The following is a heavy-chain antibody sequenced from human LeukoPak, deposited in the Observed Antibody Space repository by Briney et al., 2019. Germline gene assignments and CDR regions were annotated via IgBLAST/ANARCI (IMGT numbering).Heavy chain of an antibody. CDR2: IWYDGSNK. D-gene: IGHD5-18*01. V-gene: IGHV3-33*01. CDR1: GFTFSSYG. CDR3: ARGLGAMVYSFDY. J-gene: IGHJ4*02. Sequence: GGSLRLSCAASGFTFSSYGMHWVRHAPGKGLEWVAVIWYDGSNKYYADSVKGRFTISRDNSKNTLYLQMNSLRAEDTAVYYCARGLGAMVYSFDYWGQGTLVTVSS.